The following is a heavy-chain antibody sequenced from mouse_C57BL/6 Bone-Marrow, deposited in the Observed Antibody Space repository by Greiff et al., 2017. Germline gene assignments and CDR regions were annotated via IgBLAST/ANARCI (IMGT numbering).Heavy chain of an antibody. CDR3: AREVDSSGPWFAY. CDR1: GYTFTSYG. J-gene: IGHJ3*01. Sequence: QVQLQQSGAELARPGASVKLSCKASGYTFTSYGISWVKQRTGQGLEWIGEIYPRSGNTYYNEKFKGKATLTADKSSSTAYMELRSLTSEDSAVYFCAREVDSSGPWFAYWGQGTLVTVSA. CDR2: IYPRSGNT. V-gene: IGHV1-81*01. D-gene: IGHD3-2*02.